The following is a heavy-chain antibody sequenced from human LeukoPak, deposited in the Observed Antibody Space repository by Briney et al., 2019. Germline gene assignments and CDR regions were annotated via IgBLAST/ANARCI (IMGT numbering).Heavy chain of an antibody. CDR3: TTGGRRTGQRD. V-gene: IGHV3-15*06. CDR1: GSPFSNTW. CDR2: IKSVSDGGTT. Sequence: GGSLRLSRAASGSPFSNTWMNWVRQAPGKGLEWVGHIKSVSDGGTTNYATPVKGRFTISRDESKNTLYLQMNSLKTEDTAVYYCTTGGRRTGQRDWGQGTLVTVSS. J-gene: IGHJ4*02.